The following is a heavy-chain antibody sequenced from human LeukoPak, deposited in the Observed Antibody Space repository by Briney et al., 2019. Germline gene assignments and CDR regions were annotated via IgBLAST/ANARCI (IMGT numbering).Heavy chain of an antibody. CDR1: GFTFSSYG. CDR2: IRYDGSNK. Sequence: GGSLRLSCAASGFTFSSYGMHWVRQAPGKGLEWVTFIRYDGSNKYYADSVKGRFTISRDNSKNTLYLQMNSLRAEDTAVYYCATPYSGGYYDFHYSGQGTLVTVSS. J-gene: IGHJ4*02. CDR3: ATPYSGGYYDFHY. D-gene: IGHD1-26*01. V-gene: IGHV3-30*02.